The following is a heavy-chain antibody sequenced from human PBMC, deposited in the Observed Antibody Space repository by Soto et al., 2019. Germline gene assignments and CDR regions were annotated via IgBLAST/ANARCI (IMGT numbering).Heavy chain of an antibody. D-gene: IGHD4-4*01. CDR3: ARVKTTAINFDS. CDR2: INHSGST. CDR1: GGSFSGYY. V-gene: IGHV4-34*01. J-gene: IGHJ4*02. Sequence: SETLSLTCAVYGGSFSGYYWSWIRQPPGKGLEWIGEINHSGSTNYNPSLKSRVTISVDTSKNQFSLKLSSVTAADTAVYYCARVKTTAINFDSWGQGTLFTVPS.